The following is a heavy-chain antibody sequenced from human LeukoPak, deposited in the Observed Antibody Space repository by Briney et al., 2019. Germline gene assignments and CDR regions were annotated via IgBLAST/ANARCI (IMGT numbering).Heavy chain of an antibody. CDR2: ISSSSSYT. V-gene: IGHV3-11*06. CDR3: ARDGDCGDYDFDY. J-gene: IGHJ4*02. CDR1: GFTFSDYY. D-gene: IGHD4-17*01. Sequence: GGSLRLSCAASGFTFSDYYMSWIRQAPGKGLEWVSYISSSSSYTNYADSVKGRFTISRDNAKNSLYLQMNSLRAEDTAVYYCARDGDCGDYDFDYWGQGTLVTVSS.